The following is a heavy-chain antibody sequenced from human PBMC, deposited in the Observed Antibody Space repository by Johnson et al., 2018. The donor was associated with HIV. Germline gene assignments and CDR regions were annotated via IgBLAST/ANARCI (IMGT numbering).Heavy chain of an antibody. Sequence: QVQLVESGGGVVQPGRSLRLSCAASGFTFSSYAMHWVRQAPGKGLEWVTLISYDGSNKYYADSVKGRFTISRDNSKNTLYLQMNSLRAEDTAVYYCAREMATIRGYAFDIWGQGTMVTVSS. CDR1: GFTFSSYA. CDR2: ISYDGSNK. V-gene: IGHV3-30-3*01. J-gene: IGHJ3*02. D-gene: IGHD5-24*01. CDR3: AREMATIRGYAFDI.